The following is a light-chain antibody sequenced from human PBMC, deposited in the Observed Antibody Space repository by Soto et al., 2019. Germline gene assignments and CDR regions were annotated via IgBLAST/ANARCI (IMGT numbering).Light chain of an antibody. CDR2: TNN. V-gene: IGLV1-40*01. CDR1: SSNIGTHFD. CDR3: QSYHSSLSGYV. Sequence: QSVLTQPPSVSGAPGQRVTISCTGSSSNIGTHFDVHWYQHLPGTAPKLLIYTNNNRPSGVPDRFSGSTSGTSASLAITGLQAEDEADYYCQSYHSSLSGYVFGTGTKVTVL. J-gene: IGLJ1*01.